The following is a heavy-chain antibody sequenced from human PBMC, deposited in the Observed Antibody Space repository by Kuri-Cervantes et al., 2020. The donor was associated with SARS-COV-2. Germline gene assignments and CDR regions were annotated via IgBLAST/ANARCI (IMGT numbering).Heavy chain of an antibody. D-gene: IGHD2-15*01. CDR2: IWYDGSNK. CDR1: GFTFSSYG. J-gene: IGHJ6*02. V-gene: IGHV3-33*01. Sequence: GGSLRLSCAASGFTFSSYGMHWVRQAPGKGPEWVAVIWYDGSNKYYADSVKGRFTISRDNSKNTLYLQMNSLRAEDTAVYYCARDPGGDLLLQYYYGMDVWGQGTTVTVSS. CDR3: ARDPGGDLLLQYYYGMDV.